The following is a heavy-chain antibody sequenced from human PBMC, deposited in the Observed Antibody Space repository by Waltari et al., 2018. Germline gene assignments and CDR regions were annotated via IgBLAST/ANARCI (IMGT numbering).Heavy chain of an antibody. V-gene: IGHV3-23*01. CDR1: GGSISSYY. D-gene: IGHD6-13*01. J-gene: IGHJ5*02. Sequence: VQLQESGPGLVKPSETLSLTCTVSGGSISSYYWSWIRQPPGKGLEWVSAISGSGGSTYYADSVKGRFTISRDNSKNTLYLQMNSLRAEDTAVYYCAKDQSSSWLNWFDPWGQGTLVTVSS. CDR2: ISGSGGST. CDR3: AKDQSSSWLNWFDP.